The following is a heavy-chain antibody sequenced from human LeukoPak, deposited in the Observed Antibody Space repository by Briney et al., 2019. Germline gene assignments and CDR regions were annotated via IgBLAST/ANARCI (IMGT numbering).Heavy chain of an antibody. D-gene: IGHD3-22*01. Sequence: SETLSLTCSVSGGSISSGFYYWGWIRQHPGKGLEWIGYIYYSGSTYYNPSLRSRVSISGDTTKNQFSLKLTSVTAADTAVYYCARVETYYYDSSGYPYFDYWGQGTLVTVSS. CDR3: ARVETYYYDSSGYPYFDY. CDR2: IYYSGST. J-gene: IGHJ4*02. V-gene: IGHV4-31*03. CDR1: GGSISSGFYY.